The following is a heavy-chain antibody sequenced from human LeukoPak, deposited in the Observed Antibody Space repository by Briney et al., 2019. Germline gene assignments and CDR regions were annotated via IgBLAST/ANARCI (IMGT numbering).Heavy chain of an antibody. V-gene: IGHV3-30-3*01. D-gene: IGHD4-11*01. CDR2: ISYDGSNK. CDR3: ARGRMTTLYYFDY. CDR1: GFTFSSYA. Sequence: PGGSLRLSCAASGFTFSSYAMHWVRQAPGKGLEWVAVISYDGSNKYYADSVKGRFTISRDNAKDSLYLQMNSLRAEDTAVYYCARGRMTTLYYFDYWGQGALVTVSS. J-gene: IGHJ4*02.